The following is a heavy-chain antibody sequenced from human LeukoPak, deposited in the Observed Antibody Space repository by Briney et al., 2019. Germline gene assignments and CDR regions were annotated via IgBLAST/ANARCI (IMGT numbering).Heavy chain of an antibody. V-gene: IGHV4-59*01. D-gene: IGHD5-18*01. CDR2: IHYRGST. Sequence: SETLSLTCTVSGGSISSYYWSWIRQPPGKGLEWIGYIHYRGSTNYNPSLKSRVTISVDTSKNQFSLKLSSLTAADTAVYYCARSVLGYSYGLNIDYWGQGTLVTVSS. CDR1: GGSISSYY. J-gene: IGHJ4*02. CDR3: ARSVLGYSYGLNIDY.